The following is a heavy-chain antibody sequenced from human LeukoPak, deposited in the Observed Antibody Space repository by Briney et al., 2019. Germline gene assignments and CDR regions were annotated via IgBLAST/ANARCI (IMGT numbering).Heavy chain of an antibody. CDR3: ARAVGYDASTETAMDGLDY. V-gene: IGHV3-11*04. CDR2: ISSRGSTI. Sequence: GGSRGLSCAASGFTFSDYYMRGIGRAPGKGRGGVSYISSRGSTIYYADSVKGRFTISRDNAKNSLYLQMNSLRAEDTAVYYCARAVGYDASTETAMDGLDYWGQGTLVTVSS. J-gene: IGHJ4*02. CDR1: GFTFSDYY. D-gene: IGHD5-18*01.